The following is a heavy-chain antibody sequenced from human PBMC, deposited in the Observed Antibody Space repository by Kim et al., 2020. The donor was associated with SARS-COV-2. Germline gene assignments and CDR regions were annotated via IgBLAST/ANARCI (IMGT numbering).Heavy chain of an antibody. J-gene: IGHJ3*02. V-gene: IGHV3-7*05. CDR1: GFTFSSYW. Sequence: GGSLRLSCAASGFTFSSYWMSWVRQAPGKGLEWVANIKQDGSEKYYVDSVKGRFTISRDNAKNSLYLQMNSLRAEDTAVYYCARDWGIAAAGQFDAFDIWGQGTMVTVSS. CDR3: ARDWGIAAAGQFDAFDI. CDR2: IKQDGSEK. D-gene: IGHD6-13*01.